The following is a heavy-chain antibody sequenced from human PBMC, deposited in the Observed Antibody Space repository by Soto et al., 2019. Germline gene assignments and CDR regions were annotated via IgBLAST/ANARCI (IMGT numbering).Heavy chain of an antibody. CDR1: GLTFRSYW. V-gene: IGHV3-74*03. CDR2: INTDGSVA. Sequence: GGSLRLSCAASGLTFRSYWMHWVRQAPGKGLVWVSRINTDGSVAMYVDSVKGRFTISRDNAKNSLYLQMNSLRAEDTAVYYCARDFPGPTLMNDAFDIWGQGTMVTVSS. CDR3: ARDFPGPTLMNDAFDI. J-gene: IGHJ3*02.